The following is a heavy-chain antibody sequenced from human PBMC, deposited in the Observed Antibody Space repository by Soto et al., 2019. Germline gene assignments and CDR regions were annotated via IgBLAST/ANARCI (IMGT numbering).Heavy chain of an antibody. CDR3: ARGSGALPYYFDY. J-gene: IGHJ4*02. Sequence: QVQLQESGPGLVKPSGTLSLTCAVSGGSISSSNWWSWVRQPPGKGLEWIGEIYHSGSTNYNPSLKRRVTISVDKSKAQFSLKLSSVTAADTAVYSCARGSGALPYYFDYWGQGTLVTVSS. D-gene: IGHD1-26*01. CDR1: GGSISSSNW. V-gene: IGHV4-4*02. CDR2: IYHSGST.